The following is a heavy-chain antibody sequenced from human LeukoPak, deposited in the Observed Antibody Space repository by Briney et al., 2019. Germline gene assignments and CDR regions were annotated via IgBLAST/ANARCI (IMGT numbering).Heavy chain of an antibody. D-gene: IGHD4-17*01. Sequence: GGSLRICCAASGFTFSSYWMSWFRQAPGKGLQWVANIKQDGSEKYYMDSVKGRFTISRDNAKNSLYLQMNSLRAEDTAVYYCARGPPTGYYYYMDVWGKGTTVTVSS. J-gene: IGHJ6*03. CDR1: GFTFSSYW. V-gene: IGHV3-7*01. CDR2: IKQDGSEK. CDR3: ARGPPTGYYYYMDV.